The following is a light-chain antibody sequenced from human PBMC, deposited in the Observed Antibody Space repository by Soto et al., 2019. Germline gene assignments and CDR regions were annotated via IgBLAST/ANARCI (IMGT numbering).Light chain of an antibody. Sequence: QSALTQPPSASGYPGQSVTISCTGTTSDVGGYNYVSWYQQHPGKAPKLMIYEVSKRPSGVPDRFAGSKSGNSASLTVSGLQAEAEAYYYSSSYAGSNNLVFGGGTKLTVL. CDR2: EVS. J-gene: IGLJ2*01. CDR1: TSDVGGYNY. V-gene: IGLV2-8*01. CDR3: SSYAGSNNLV.